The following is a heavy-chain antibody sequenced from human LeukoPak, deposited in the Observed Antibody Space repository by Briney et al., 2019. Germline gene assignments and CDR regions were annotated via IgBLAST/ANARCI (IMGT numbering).Heavy chain of an antibody. D-gene: IGHD3-10*01. V-gene: IGHV3-23*01. CDR1: GFTFSSYA. Sequence: GGSLRLSCAASGFTFSSYAMSWVRQAPGKGLEWVSAISGGGGSTYYADSVKGRFTISRDNSKNTLYLQMNSLRAEDTAVYYCAKDRHYFGSGSYSDYWGQGTLVTVYS. CDR2: ISGGGGST. CDR3: AKDRHYFGSGSYSDY. J-gene: IGHJ4*02.